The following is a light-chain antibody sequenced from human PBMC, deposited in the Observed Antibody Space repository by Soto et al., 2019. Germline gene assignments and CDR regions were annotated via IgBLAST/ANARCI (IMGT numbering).Light chain of an antibody. CDR2: GNT. CDR3: QSYDSSLSGHVV. Sequence: QSVLTQPPSVSGAPGQRVTISCTGSSSNIGAHYDVHWYQQLPGTAPKLLIYGNTNRPSGVPDRFSGSKSGTSASLAITGLQAEDEADYYCQSYDSSLSGHVVFGGGTKLTV. J-gene: IGLJ2*01. CDR1: SSNIGAHYD. V-gene: IGLV1-40*01.